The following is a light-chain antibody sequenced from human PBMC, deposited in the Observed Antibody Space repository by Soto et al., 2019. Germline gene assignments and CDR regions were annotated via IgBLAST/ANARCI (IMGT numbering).Light chain of an antibody. CDR3: QQRSNWPLIT. Sequence: EIVLTQSPCTLSLSPGERATLSCRASQSVSSYLAWYQQKPGQAPRLLIYDATNRATGIPARFSGSGSETDFTLTISSLEPEDFAVYYCQQRSNWPLITFGQGTRLEIK. CDR2: DAT. J-gene: IGKJ5*01. V-gene: IGKV3-11*01. CDR1: QSVSSY.